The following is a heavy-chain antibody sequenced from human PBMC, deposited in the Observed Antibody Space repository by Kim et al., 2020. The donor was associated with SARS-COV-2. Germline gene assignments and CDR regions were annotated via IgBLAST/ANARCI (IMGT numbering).Heavy chain of an antibody. CDR3: AKDSWVRGVKGAFDI. J-gene: IGHJ3*02. CDR2: ISWDGGST. Sequence: GGSLRLSCAASGFTFDDYTMHWVRQAPGKGLEWVSLISWDGGSTYYADSVKGRFTISRDNSKNSLYLQMNSLRTEDTALYYCAKDSWVRGVKGAFDIWGQGTMVTVSS. V-gene: IGHV3-43*01. CDR1: GFTFDDYT. D-gene: IGHD3-10*01.